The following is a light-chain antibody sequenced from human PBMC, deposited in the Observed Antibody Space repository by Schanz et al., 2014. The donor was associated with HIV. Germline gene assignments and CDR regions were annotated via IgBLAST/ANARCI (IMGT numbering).Light chain of an antibody. CDR2: AAS. J-gene: IGKJ2*01. Sequence: DIQMTQSPPSVSASVGDRVTITCRARQDISSWVAWYQHKAGTAPQLLIYAASILHSGVTSRFRGRGSGTDLHRPMSSVQPDDFATYHCQQYNSYSHTFGQGTKLEIK. V-gene: IGKV1D-16*01. CDR3: QQYNSYSHT. CDR1: QDISSW.